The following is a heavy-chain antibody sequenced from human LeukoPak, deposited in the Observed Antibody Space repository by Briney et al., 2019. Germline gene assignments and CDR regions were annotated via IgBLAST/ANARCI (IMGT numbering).Heavy chain of an antibody. J-gene: IGHJ4*02. CDR1: GFTFSSYW. V-gene: IGHV3-7*01. D-gene: IGHD5-24*01. Sequence: VGSLRLSCAASGFTFSSYWMSWVRQAPGKGLEWVAHIKQDGSEKYYVDSVKGRFTISRDNAKNSLYLQMNSLRAEDTAVYYCARAAVEMATIDFDYWGQGTLVTVSS. CDR2: IKQDGSEK. CDR3: ARAAVEMATIDFDY.